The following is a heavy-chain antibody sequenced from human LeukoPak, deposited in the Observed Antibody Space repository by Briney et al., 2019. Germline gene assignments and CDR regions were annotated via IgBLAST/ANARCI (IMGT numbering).Heavy chain of an antibody. CDR3: AMIQYYDFWSGYFGYYGMDV. Sequence: ASVKVSCKASGYTFTGYCMHWVRQATGQGLEWMGWMNPNSGNTGYAQKFQGRVTMTRNTSISTAYMELSSLRSEDTAVYYCAMIQYYDFWSGYFGYYGMDVWGQGTTVTVSS. D-gene: IGHD3-3*01. CDR2: MNPNSGNT. J-gene: IGHJ6*02. V-gene: IGHV1-8*02. CDR1: GYTFTGYC.